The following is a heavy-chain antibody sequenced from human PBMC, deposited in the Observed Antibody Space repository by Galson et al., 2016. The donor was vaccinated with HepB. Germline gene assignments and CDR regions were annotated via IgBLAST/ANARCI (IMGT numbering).Heavy chain of an antibody. Sequence: SLRLSCAGSKFTVSINYMSWVRQAPGRGPEWVSVMFSDGSKQYADAVKGRFTISRDNSKNTLYLQMDSLRVDDAAVYYCARGHHEDTFDIWGQGTMVTVSS. CDR2: MFSDGSK. V-gene: IGHV3-53*01. CDR1: KFTVSINY. CDR3: ARGHHEDTFDI. J-gene: IGHJ3*02.